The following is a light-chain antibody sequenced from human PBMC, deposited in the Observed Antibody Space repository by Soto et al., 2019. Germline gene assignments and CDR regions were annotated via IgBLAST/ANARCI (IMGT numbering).Light chain of an antibody. CDR3: QQYYGPPET. CDR2: WAS. V-gene: IGKV4-1*01. Sequence: DIVMTQSPDSLAVSLGERATINCKSSQSVLYSSNNKNYLAWYQQKPRQPPKLLIYWASTRESGVPDRFSGSGSGTDFTLTISSLQAEDVAVYYCQQYYGPPETFGQGTKVEI. J-gene: IGKJ1*01. CDR1: QSVLYSSNNKNY.